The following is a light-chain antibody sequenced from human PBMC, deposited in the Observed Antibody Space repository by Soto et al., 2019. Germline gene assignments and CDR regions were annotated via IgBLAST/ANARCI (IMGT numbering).Light chain of an antibody. V-gene: IGKV1-9*01. CDR3: QQLKTYPLT. CDR2: ATS. Sequence: DIQLTQSPSFLSASVGDRVAITCRASQAINNDLAWLQQRPGKAPNLLIYATSTLHSGVPSRFSGSGSGTEFTVTISSLQPEDFATYFCQQLKTYPLTFGGGTKVEIK. J-gene: IGKJ4*01. CDR1: QAINND.